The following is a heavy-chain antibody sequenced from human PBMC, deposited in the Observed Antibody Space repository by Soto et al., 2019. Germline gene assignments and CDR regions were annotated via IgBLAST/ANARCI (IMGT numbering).Heavy chain of an antibody. D-gene: IGHD6-19*01. V-gene: IGHV3-23*01. J-gene: IGHJ6*02. CDR1: GFTFSSYA. Sequence: VGSLRLSCAASGFTFSSYAMSWVRQAPGKGLEWVSAISGSGGSTYYEDSVKGRFTISRDNSKNTLYLQMNSLRAEDTAVYYCAIKPIAGADDLMDVWGQGTTATVSS. CDR2: ISGSGGST. CDR3: AIKPIAGADDLMDV.